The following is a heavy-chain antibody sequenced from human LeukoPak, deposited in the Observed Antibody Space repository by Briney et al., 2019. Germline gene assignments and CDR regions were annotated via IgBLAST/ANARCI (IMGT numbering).Heavy chain of an antibody. CDR1: GDSVSSNSAA. CDR3: ARDPRYYDFWSSSIDAFDI. D-gene: IGHD3-3*01. CDR2: TYYRSKWYN. J-gene: IGHJ3*02. V-gene: IGHV6-1*01. Sequence: SQTLSLTCAISGDSVSSNSAAWNWIRQSPSRGLEWLGRTYYRSKWYNDYAVSVKSRITINPDTSKNQFSLKLSSVTAADTAVYYCARDPRYYDFWSSSIDAFDIWGQGTMVTVSS.